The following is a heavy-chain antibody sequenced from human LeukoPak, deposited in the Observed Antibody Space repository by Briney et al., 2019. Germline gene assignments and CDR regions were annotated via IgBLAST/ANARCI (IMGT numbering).Heavy chain of an antibody. CDR2: ISGSGGST. Sequence: PGGSLRLSCAASGFTFSSYAMSWVRQAPGKGLEWVSAISGSGGSTYYADSVKGRFTISRDNSKNTLYLQMNSLRAEDTAVYYCAKAPSSGWYGRYYFDYWGQGTLVTVSS. D-gene: IGHD6-19*01. CDR1: GFTFSSYA. J-gene: IGHJ4*02. V-gene: IGHV3-23*01. CDR3: AKAPSSGWYGRYYFDY.